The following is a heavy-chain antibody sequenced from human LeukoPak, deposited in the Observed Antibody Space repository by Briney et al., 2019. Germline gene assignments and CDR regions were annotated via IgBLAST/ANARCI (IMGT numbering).Heavy chain of an antibody. CDR3: AKWGNYDYVWGSYHDY. CDR1: GFTFSSYA. CDR2: ISGSGGST. D-gene: IGHD3-16*02. J-gene: IGHJ4*02. Sequence: PGGSLRLSCAASGFTFSSYAMSWVRQAPGKGLEWVSAISGSGGSTYYADSVKGRFTISRDNSKNTLYLQMNSLRAEDTAVYYCAKWGNYDYVWGSYHDYWGQGTLVTVSS. V-gene: IGHV3-23*01.